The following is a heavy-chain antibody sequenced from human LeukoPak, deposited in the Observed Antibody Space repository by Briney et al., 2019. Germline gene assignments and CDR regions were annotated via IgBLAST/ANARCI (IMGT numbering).Heavy chain of an antibody. J-gene: IGHJ6*03. D-gene: IGHD2-2*01. CDR1: GYTFTSYD. CDR3: ARSPIVVVPAALRYCYYYYMDV. Sequence: ASVKVSCKASGYTFTSYDINWVRQATGQGLEWMGWMNPNSGNTGYAQKFQGRVTMTRNTSISTAYVELSSLRSEDTAVYYCARSPIVVVPAALRYCYYYYMDVWGKGTTVTVSS. CDR2: MNPNSGNT. V-gene: IGHV1-8*01.